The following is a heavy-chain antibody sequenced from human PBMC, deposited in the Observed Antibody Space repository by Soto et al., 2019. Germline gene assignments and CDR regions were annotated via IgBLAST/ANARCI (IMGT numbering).Heavy chain of an antibody. CDR3: ARAESGLFDY. J-gene: IGHJ4*02. D-gene: IGHD5-12*01. CDR1: GGSLRRGDCC. CDR2: ICYSGST. V-gene: IGHV4-30-4*08. Sequence: TVSGGSLRRGDCCWCWIRQAPGKGLEWIGYICYSGSTYHNPSLKSRTSMSVDTSKKQFSLTLTSVTAADTAVYYRARAESGLFDYWGKGRLVTVS.